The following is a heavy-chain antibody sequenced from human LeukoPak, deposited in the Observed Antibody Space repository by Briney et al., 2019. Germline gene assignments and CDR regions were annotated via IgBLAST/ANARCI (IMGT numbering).Heavy chain of an antibody. D-gene: IGHD6-19*01. J-gene: IGHJ4*02. Sequence: ASVKVSCKPSGYTFTGYYIHWIRQAPGQGLEWMGWINPNTGATISAQKFQGRVTMTGDTSINTAYMELSRLTSDDTAVYYCARDRVGSGWPRPYYFEKWGQGSLVTVSS. V-gene: IGHV1-2*02. CDR3: ARDRVGSGWPRPYYFEK. CDR2: INPNTGAT. CDR1: GYTFTGYY.